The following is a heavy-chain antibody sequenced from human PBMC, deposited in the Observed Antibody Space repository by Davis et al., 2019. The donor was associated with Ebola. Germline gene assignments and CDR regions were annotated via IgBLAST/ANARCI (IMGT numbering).Heavy chain of an antibody. V-gene: IGHV1-69*13. J-gene: IGHJ5*02. CDR1: GGTFSSYA. D-gene: IGHD6-13*01. CDR2: IIPIFGTA. Sequence: SVKVSCKASGGTFSSYAISWVRQAPGQGLEWMGGIIPIFGTANYAQKFQGRVTITADESTSTAYMELSSLRSEDTAVYYCARVSGIAAAGRRGSWFDPWGQGTLVTVSS. CDR3: ARVSGIAAAGRRGSWFDP.